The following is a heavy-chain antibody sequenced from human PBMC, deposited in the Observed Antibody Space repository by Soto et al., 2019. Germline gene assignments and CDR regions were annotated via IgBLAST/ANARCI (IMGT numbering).Heavy chain of an antibody. Sequence: GGSLRLSCAASGFTFSSYAMSWARQAPGKGLEWVSAISGSGGSTYYADSVKGRFTISRDNSKNTLFLQMNSLRAEDTAVYYCAKDFRLQLWFDSKGVGWFDPWGQGTLVTVSS. CDR1: GFTFSSYA. D-gene: IGHD5-18*01. CDR2: ISGSGGST. CDR3: AKDFRLQLWFDSKGVGWFDP. V-gene: IGHV3-23*01. J-gene: IGHJ5*02.